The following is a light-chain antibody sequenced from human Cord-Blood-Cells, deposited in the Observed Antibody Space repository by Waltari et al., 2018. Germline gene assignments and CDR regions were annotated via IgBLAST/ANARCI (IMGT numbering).Light chain of an antibody. J-gene: IGKJ3*01. Sequence: DIQMTQSPSSLSASVGDRVTITCQASQDISNYLNWYQQKPGKAPKLLIYDASNLATGVPSRFSGSGSGTDFTFTISSLQPEDIATYYCQQYDNLPLTFGPGTKVDIK. CDR2: DAS. V-gene: IGKV1-33*01. CDR1: QDISNY. CDR3: QQYDNLPLT.